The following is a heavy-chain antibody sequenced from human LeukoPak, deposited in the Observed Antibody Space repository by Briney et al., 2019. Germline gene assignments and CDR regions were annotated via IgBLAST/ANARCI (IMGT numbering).Heavy chain of an antibody. CDR1: GFTFSSCA. D-gene: IGHD6-6*01. V-gene: IGHV3-23*01. CDR2: ISGSGGST. Sequence: GGSLRLSCAASGFTFSSCAMSWVRQAPGKGLEWVSAISGSGGSTYYADSVKGRFTISRDNSKNTLNLQMNSLRAEDTAVYYCARGYSNSSEGSFDYWGQGTLVTVSS. J-gene: IGHJ4*02. CDR3: ARGYSNSSEGSFDY.